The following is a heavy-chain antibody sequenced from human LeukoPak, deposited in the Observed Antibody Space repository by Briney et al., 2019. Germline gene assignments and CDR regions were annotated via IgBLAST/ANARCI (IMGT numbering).Heavy chain of an antibody. Sequence: SETLSLTCTVSGGSISSGASDWGWIRQHPKRGLEWVGYINHSGSTYYNPSLGSRVTMSVDTSKNQFSLKLSSVTAADSAVYYCARAARQGFTMIVVPSFYFDLWGRGTLVTVSS. V-gene: IGHV4-31*03. CDR3: ARAARQGFTMIVVPSFYFDL. CDR1: GGSISSGASD. D-gene: IGHD3-22*01. J-gene: IGHJ2*01. CDR2: INHSGST.